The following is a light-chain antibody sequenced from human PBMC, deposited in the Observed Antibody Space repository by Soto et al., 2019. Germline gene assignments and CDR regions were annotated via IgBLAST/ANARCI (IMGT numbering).Light chain of an antibody. CDR3: QQSYSTPYT. V-gene: IGKV1-39*01. CDR2: TAS. CDR1: QTISGY. J-gene: IGKJ2*01. Sequence: IQLTQSPSSLSASVGDRVTISCRASQTISGYLNWYQQKPGKAPNLLIFTASTLPSGVPSRFSGSGYATDFTLTITDVQPEDFATYYCQQSYSTPYTFGQGPGWISN.